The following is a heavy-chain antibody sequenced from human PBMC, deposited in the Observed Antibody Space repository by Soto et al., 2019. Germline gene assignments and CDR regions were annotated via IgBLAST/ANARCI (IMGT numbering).Heavy chain of an antibody. CDR3: ARDWGGGYCSGGSCYWSWFDP. J-gene: IGHJ5*02. CDR1: GGSISSSNW. D-gene: IGHD2-15*01. V-gene: IGHV4-4*02. Sequence: QVQLQESGPGLVKPSGTLSLTCAVSGGSISSSNWWSWVRQPPGKGLEWIGEIYHSGSTNYNPSLKSRVTLSVDKSKNQFSLKRSSVTGADTAVYYCARDWGGGYCSGGSCYWSWFDPWGQGTLVTVSS. CDR2: IYHSGST.